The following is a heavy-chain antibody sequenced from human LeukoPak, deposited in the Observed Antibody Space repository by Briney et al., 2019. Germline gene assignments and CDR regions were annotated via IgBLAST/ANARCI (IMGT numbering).Heavy chain of an antibody. CDR1: GGSISSSSGNC. J-gene: IGHJ4*02. V-gene: IGHV4-4*02. CDR3: ARVGIWSYDFWSDYIPFDY. D-gene: IGHD3-3*01. CDR2: IYHSGST. Sequence: PSETLSLTCAVSGGSISSSSGNCWTWVRQPPGKGLEWIGEIYHSGSTNYNPSLKSRVTMLLDKSKNQFSLKLSSVTAADTAVYYCARVGIWSYDFWSDYIPFDYWGQGTLVTVSS.